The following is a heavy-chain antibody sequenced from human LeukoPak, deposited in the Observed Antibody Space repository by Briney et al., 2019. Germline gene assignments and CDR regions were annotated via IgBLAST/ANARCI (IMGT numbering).Heavy chain of an antibody. V-gene: IGHV3-21*01. Sequence: GGSLRLSCAASGFTFSSYSMNWVRQAPGKGLEWVSSISSSSSYIYYADSVKGRFTISRDNAKNSLYLQMNSLRAEDTAVYYCAREILWFGELSYDYWGQGALVTVSS. CDR2: ISSSSSYI. CDR3: AREILWFGELSYDY. D-gene: IGHD3-10*01. CDR1: GFTFSSYS. J-gene: IGHJ4*02.